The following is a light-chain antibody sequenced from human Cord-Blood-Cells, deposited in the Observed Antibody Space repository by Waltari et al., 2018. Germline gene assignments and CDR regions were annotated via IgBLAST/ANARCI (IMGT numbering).Light chain of an antibody. V-gene: IGKV1-39*01. CDR2: AAS. CDR1: QSISSY. J-gene: IGKJ4*01. Sequence: DIQMTQSPSSLSASVVDRVTITCRASQSISSYLNAYHRQPGKAPKLLIYAASSLQSGVPSRCSGSGSATDFTLTISSLQPEDFATYYCQQSYSTPPLTFGGGTKVEIK. CDR3: QQSYSTPPLT.